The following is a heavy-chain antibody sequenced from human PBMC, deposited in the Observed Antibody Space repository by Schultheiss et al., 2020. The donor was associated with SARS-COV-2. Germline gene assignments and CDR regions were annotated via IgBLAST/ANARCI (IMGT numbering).Heavy chain of an antibody. CDR3: ARDGGSSTYFFDY. J-gene: IGHJ4*02. CDR2: ISSSSSYI. Sequence: GGSLRLSCAASGFTFSSYSMNWVRQAPGKGLEWVSSISSSSSYISYADSVKGRFTISRDNAKNSLYLQMNSLRAEDTAVYYCARDGGSSTYFFDYWGQGTLVTVSS. V-gene: IGHV3-21*04. D-gene: IGHD6-6*01. CDR1: GFTFSSYS.